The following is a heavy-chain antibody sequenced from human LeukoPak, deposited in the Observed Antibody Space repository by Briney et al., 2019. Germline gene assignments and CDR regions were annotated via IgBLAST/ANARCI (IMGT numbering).Heavy chain of an antibody. CDR2: ITNTGSDT. Sequence: VRSLRLSCAASGFTFSNYSMSSVRQAPGKGLEWVSTITNTGSDTYYADSVKGRFTISRDNSENTLYPQMNNLRAEDPAIHYCPNVPYSDYGSGRPPFMDVWGQGTTVAVSS. CDR3: PNVPYSDYGSGRPPFMDV. J-gene: IGHJ6*02. V-gene: IGHV3-23*01. CDR1: GFTFSNYS. D-gene: IGHD3-10*01.